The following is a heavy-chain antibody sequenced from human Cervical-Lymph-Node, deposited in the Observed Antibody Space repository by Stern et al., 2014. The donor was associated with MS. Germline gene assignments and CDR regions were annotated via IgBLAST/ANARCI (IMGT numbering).Heavy chain of an antibody. V-gene: IGHV3-33*01. Sequence: VQLVESGGGVVQPGRSLRLSCAASGFTFSSYGMHWVRQAPGKGLEWVAVIWYDGSNKYYADSVKGRFTISRDNSKNTLYLQMNSLRAEDTAVYYCARGGFGELSSPLDYWGQGTLVTVSS. J-gene: IGHJ4*02. D-gene: IGHD3-10*01. CDR3: ARGGFGELSSPLDY. CDR2: IWYDGSNK. CDR1: GFTFSSYG.